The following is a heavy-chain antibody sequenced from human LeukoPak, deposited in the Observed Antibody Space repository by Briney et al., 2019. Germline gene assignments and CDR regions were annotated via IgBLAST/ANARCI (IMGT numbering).Heavy chain of an antibody. V-gene: IGHV4-59*01. CDR3: ARDVVGATYFHL. Sequence: SETLSLTCTVSGASISSYYWTWIRQPPGKGLEWIGHHYYSGSTNYNPSLKSRVTISKDTSKNQSSLKVTSVTAADTAVYYCARDVVGATYFHLWGQGALVTVSS. CDR2: HYYSGST. J-gene: IGHJ1*01. D-gene: IGHD1-26*01. CDR1: GASISSYY.